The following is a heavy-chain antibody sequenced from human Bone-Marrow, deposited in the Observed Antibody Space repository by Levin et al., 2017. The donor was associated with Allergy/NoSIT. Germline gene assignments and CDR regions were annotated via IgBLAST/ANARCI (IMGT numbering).Heavy chain of an antibody. D-gene: IGHD1-26*01. V-gene: IGHV1-69*04. CDR1: GGTFSTYT. Sequence: ASVKVSCRASGGTFSTYTISWVRQAPGQGLEWMGRIIPIVGVTNYAQKFQGRVTISADKSTSTAYMELSSLKSDDTGVYYCAREIPLGLLSPGFDYWGQGALFSVST. CDR3: AREIPLGLLSPGFDY. J-gene: IGHJ4*02. CDR2: IIPIVGVT.